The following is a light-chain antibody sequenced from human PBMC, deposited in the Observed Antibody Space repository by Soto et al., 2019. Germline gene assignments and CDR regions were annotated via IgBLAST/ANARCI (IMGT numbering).Light chain of an antibody. CDR2: AAS. CDR3: QQLNSYPPESIT. J-gene: IGKJ5*01. Sequence: DIQLTQSPSFLSASVGDRVTITCRASQGISSYLAWYQQKPGKAPKLLIYAASTLQSGVPSRFSGSGSGTEFTLTISSLQPEDFATYYCQQLNSYPPESITFGQGTRLEIK. V-gene: IGKV1-9*01. CDR1: QGISSY.